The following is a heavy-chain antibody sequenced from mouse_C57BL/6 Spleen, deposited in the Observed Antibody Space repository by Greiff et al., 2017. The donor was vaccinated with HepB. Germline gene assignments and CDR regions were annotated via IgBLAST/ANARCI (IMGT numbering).Heavy chain of an antibody. J-gene: IGHJ4*01. CDR3: ARPCDGAGYYAMDY. V-gene: IGHV5-17*01. D-gene: IGHD2-13*01. Sequence: EVKLVESGGGLVKPGGSLTLSCAASGFTFSDYGMHWVRQAPGKGLEWVAYISSGSSTIYYADTVKGRFTISRDNAKNTLFLQMTSLRSEDTAMYYCARPCDGAGYYAMDYWGQGTSVTVSS. CDR1: GFTFSDYG. CDR2: ISSGSSTI.